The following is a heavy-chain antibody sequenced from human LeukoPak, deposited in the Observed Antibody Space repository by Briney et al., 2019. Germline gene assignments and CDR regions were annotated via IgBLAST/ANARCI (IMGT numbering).Heavy chain of an antibody. CDR1: GGSFSSYY. CDR2: IYYSGST. D-gene: IGHD6-19*01. Sequence: PSETLSLTCAVYGGSFSSYYWGWIRQPPGKGLEWIGSIYYSGSTYYNPSLKSRVTISVDTSMNQFSLKLSSVTAADTAVYYCARITGYSSFFDYWGQGTLVTVSS. J-gene: IGHJ4*02. CDR3: ARITGYSSFFDY. V-gene: IGHV4-39*01.